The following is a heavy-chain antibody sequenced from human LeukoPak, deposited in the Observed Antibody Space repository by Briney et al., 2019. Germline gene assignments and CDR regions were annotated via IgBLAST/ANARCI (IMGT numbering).Heavy chain of an antibody. D-gene: IGHD3-10*01. J-gene: IGHJ6*03. Sequence: QTGGSLRLSCAASGFTFSSYSMNWVRQAPGKGLEWVSYISSSGSTIYYADSVKGRFTISRDNAKNSLYLQMNSLRAEDTAVYYCARGPYASGSYGRRGWVHYMDVWGKGTTVTISS. CDR1: GFTFSSYS. CDR3: ARGPYASGSYGRRGWVHYMDV. CDR2: ISSSGSTI. V-gene: IGHV3-48*04.